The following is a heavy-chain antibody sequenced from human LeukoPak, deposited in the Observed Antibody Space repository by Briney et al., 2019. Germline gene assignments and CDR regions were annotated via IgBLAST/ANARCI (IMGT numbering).Heavy chain of an antibody. CDR2: INAGNGNT. CDR1: GYTFTSYA. J-gene: IGHJ4*02. D-gene: IGHD6-19*01. CDR3: ARDSSGWYLYYFDY. Sequence: GASVKVSCKASGYTFTSYAMHWVCQAPGQRLEWMGWINAGNGNTKYSQKFQGRVTITRDTSASTAYMELSSLRSEDTAVYYCARDSSGWYLYYFDYWGQGTLVTVSS. V-gene: IGHV1-3*01.